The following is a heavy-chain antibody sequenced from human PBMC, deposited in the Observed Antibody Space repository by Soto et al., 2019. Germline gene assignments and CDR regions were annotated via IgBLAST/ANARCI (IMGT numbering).Heavy chain of an antibody. J-gene: IGHJ6*01. CDR2: IWYDGSGQ. V-gene: IGHV3-33*03. CDR1: GFTFSSYG. CDR3: AKDQVSREYYGHAVAV. D-gene: IGHD4-17*01. Sequence: QVQLVESGGGVVQPGRSVRLSCVVSGFTFSSYGMHWVRQAPGKGLEWVADIWYDGSGQRYADSVQGRFTISRDNSKSTLYLQMNSLRVEDTAVYYCAKDQVSREYYGHAVAVWGQGTTVTVS.